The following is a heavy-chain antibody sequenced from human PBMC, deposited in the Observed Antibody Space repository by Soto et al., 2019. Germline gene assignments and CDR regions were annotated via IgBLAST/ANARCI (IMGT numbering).Heavy chain of an antibody. CDR1: GFAFNTYS. CDR3: ARDDGWLILDY. D-gene: IGHD6-19*01. Sequence: EVQLVESGGGPVKPGGSLRLSCAASGFAFNTYSMNWVRQAPGKGLEWVAFITRSSSYIYYADSVRGRFTLSRDNAKNSRKLQMKSLRAEDPAIKYCARDDGWLILDYWGQGTLVTVSS. J-gene: IGHJ4*02. V-gene: IGHV3-21*06. CDR2: ITRSSSYI.